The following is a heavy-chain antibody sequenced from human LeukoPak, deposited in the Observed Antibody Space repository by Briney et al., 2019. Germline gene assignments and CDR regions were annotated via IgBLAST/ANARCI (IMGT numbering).Heavy chain of an antibody. CDR3: ARDLSQLGNAFDI. J-gene: IGHJ3*02. CDR1: GFTFSSYS. D-gene: IGHD6-6*01. CDR2: ISSSSSYI. V-gene: IGHV3-21*01. Sequence: GGSLRLSCAASGFTFSSYSMNWVRQAPGKGLEWVSSISSSSSYIYYADSVKGRFTISRDNAKNSLYLQTNSLRAEDTAVYYCARDLSQLGNAFDIWGQGTMVTVSS.